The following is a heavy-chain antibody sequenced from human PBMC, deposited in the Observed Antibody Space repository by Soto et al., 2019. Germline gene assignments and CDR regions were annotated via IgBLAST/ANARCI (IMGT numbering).Heavy chain of an antibody. CDR3: ARDLGWSGYYMGYYYYGMDV. D-gene: IGHD3-3*01. V-gene: IGHV1-18*01. CDR1: GYTFTSYG. Sequence: ASVKVSCKASGYTFTSYGISWVRQAPGQGLEWMGWISAYNGNTNYAQKLQGRVTMTTDTSTSTAYMELRSLRSDDTAVYYCARDLGWSGYYMGYYYYGMDVWGQGTTVTVSS. J-gene: IGHJ6*02. CDR2: ISAYNGNT.